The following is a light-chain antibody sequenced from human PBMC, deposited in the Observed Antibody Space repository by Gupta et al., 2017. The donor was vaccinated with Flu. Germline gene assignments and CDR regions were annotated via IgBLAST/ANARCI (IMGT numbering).Light chain of an antibody. V-gene: IGLV2-8*01. Sequence: QSALTQPPSASGSPGQSVPISCTGTSSDVGGYNYVSWYQQHPGQAPKLMIYEVSKRPSGVPDRFSGSKSGNTASLTVSGLQAEDEADYYCSSYAGSNNLGVFGGGTKLTVL. J-gene: IGLJ3*02. CDR3: SSYAGSNNLGV. CDR2: EVS. CDR1: SSDVGGYNY.